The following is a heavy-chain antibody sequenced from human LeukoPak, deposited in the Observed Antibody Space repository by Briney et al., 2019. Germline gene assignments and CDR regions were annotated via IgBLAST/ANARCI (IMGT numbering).Heavy chain of an antibody. Sequence: VASVKVSCKASGGTFSSYAISWVRQAPGQGLEWMGGIIPIFGTANYAQKFQGRVTITADESTSTAYMELSSLRSEDTAVYYCARDSSTYYDFWSGYLYGMDVWGQGTTVTVSS. J-gene: IGHJ6*02. D-gene: IGHD3-3*01. V-gene: IGHV1-69*13. CDR1: GGTFSSYA. CDR2: IIPIFGTA. CDR3: ARDSSTYYDFWSGYLYGMDV.